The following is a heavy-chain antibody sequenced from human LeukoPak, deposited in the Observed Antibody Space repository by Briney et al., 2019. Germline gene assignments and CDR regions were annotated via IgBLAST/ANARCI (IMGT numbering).Heavy chain of an antibody. J-gene: IGHJ6*03. CDR2: IIPIFGTA. V-gene: IGHV1-69*06. Sequence: SVKVSCKASGGTFSSYAISWVRQAPGQGLEWMGGIIPIFGTANYAQKFQGRVTITADKSTSTAYMELSSLRSEDTAVYYCAAGTLGYCSGGSCYYRGLYYYYMDVWGKGTTVTVSS. CDR3: AAGTLGYCSGGSCYYRGLYYYYMDV. CDR1: GGTFSSYA. D-gene: IGHD2-15*01.